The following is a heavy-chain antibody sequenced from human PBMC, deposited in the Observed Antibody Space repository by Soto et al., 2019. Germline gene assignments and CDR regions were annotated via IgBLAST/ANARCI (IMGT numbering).Heavy chain of an antibody. Sequence: ASVKVSCKASGYTFSGYYMHWVRQAPGQGLEWMGWINPNSGGTNYAQKFQGWVTMTRDTSISTAYMELSRLRSDDTAVYYCVRVPPHLRGYGMDVWGQGTTVTVSS. CDR1: GYTFSGYY. V-gene: IGHV1-2*04. J-gene: IGHJ6*02. CDR3: VRVPPHLRGYGMDV. CDR2: INPNSGGT.